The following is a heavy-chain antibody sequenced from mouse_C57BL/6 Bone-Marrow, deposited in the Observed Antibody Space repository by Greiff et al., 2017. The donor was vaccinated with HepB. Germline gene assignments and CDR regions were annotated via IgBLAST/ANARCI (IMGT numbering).Heavy chain of an antibody. V-gene: IGHV3-8*01. D-gene: IGHD2-2*01. Sequence: EVKLLESGPGLAKPSQTLSLTCSVAGYSITSDYWNWIRKFPGNKLEYMGYISYSGSTYYNPSLKSRISITRDTSKNQYYLQLNSVTTEDTATYYCARSGVTTGRVDAMDYWGQGTSVTVSS. CDR2: ISYSGST. CDR3: ARSGVTTGRVDAMDY. J-gene: IGHJ4*01. CDR1: GYSITSDY.